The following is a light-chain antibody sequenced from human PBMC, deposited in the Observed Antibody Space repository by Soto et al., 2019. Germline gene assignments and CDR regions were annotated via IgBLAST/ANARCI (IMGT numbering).Light chain of an antibody. J-gene: IGKJ1*01. CDR1: QKVSNNY. CDR2: GAS. Sequence: EIVWTQSPGTLSLSPGERATLSCRASQKVSNNYLAWYQQKPGQAPRLLIFGASNRATGIPDRFSGSGSGTDFTLSISRLEPEDFAVYYCQQYDQRGTFGQGTKVEMK. CDR3: QQYDQRGT. V-gene: IGKV3-20*01.